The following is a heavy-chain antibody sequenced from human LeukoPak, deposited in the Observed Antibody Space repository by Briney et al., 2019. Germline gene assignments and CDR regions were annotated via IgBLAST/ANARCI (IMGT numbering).Heavy chain of an antibody. CDR3: ARHSGTQRTYSDY. CDR1: GYTFTSYW. V-gene: IGHV5-51*01. CDR2: IFPGDSDT. J-gene: IGHJ4*02. Sequence: GESLKISCKGSGYTFTSYWIVWVRQMPGKGPEWMGMIFPGDSDTKYSPSFQGQVTISADKSIGTAYLQWSSLKASDTAMYYCARHSGTQRTYSDYWGQGTLVTVSS. D-gene: IGHD6-25*01.